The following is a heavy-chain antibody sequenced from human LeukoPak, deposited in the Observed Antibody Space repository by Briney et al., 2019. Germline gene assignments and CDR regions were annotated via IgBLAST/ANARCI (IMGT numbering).Heavy chain of an antibody. V-gene: IGHV5-51*01. CDR3: ARGGGYNYGTFDY. CDR2: IYPGDSDT. Sequence: GESLKISCKGSGYSFTNYWIGWVRQMTRKGLEWMGLIYPGDSDTRYSPSFQGQVTISADKSISTAYLQWSSLKASDTAMYYCARGGGYNYGTFDYWGQGTLVTVSS. J-gene: IGHJ4*02. D-gene: IGHD5-18*01. CDR1: GYSFTNYW.